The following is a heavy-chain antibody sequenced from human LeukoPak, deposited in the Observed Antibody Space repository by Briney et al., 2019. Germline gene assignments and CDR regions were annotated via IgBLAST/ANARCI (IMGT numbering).Heavy chain of an antibody. V-gene: IGHV5-51*01. D-gene: IGHD2-15*01. CDR3: ARSSLGYCSGGTCSLNY. Sequence: GESLKISCKGSGYSFNNYWIGWVRQMPGKGLEWMGIIDPGDSETKYSPSFQGQVTISVDKSINTAYLQWSSLKASDTAMYYCARSSLGYCSGGTCSLNYWGQGALVTVSS. CDR2: IDPGDSET. J-gene: IGHJ4*02. CDR1: GYSFNNYW.